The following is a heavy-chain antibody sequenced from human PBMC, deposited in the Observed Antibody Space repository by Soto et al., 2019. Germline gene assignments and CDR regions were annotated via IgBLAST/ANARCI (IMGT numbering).Heavy chain of an antibody. V-gene: IGHV3-13*01. CDR1: GFTFSSYD. J-gene: IGHJ5*02. CDR3: VRDRAKNWFDP. Sequence: PGGSLRLSCAASGFTFSSYDMHWVRQVIGKGLEWVSAIGTAGDTYYLGSVKGRFTISRENGKNSLYLQMNSLRAEDTAVYYCVRDRAKNWFDPWGQGTLVTVPQ. CDR2: IGTAGDT.